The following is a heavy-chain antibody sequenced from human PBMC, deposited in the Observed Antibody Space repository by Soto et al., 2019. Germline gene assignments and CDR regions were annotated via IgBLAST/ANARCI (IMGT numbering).Heavy chain of an antibody. D-gene: IGHD3-9*01. CDR1: GFTFSSYG. Sequence: GGSLRLSCAASGFTFSSYGMHWVRQAPGKGLEWVAVIWYDGSNKYYGNSVKGRFTISRDNSKNTLYLQMISLRAEDTAVYYCARDPFGGYDILTGYYLGERFDYWGQGTLVTVSS. J-gene: IGHJ4*02. CDR3: ARDPFGGYDILTGYYLGERFDY. V-gene: IGHV3-33*01. CDR2: IWYDGSNK.